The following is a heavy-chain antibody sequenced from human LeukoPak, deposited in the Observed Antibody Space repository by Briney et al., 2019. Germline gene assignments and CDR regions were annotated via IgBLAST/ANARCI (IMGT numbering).Heavy chain of an antibody. V-gene: IGHV4-4*07. Sequence: SETLSLTCTVSGGSISSYYWSWIRQPAGKGLEWIGRIYTSGSTNYNPSLKSRVTMSVDTSKNQFSLKLSSVTAADTAVYYCAREHYYDSSGPPGDFDYWGQGTLVTVSS. J-gene: IGHJ4*02. CDR1: GGSISSYY. CDR2: IYTSGST. D-gene: IGHD3-22*01. CDR3: AREHYYDSSGPPGDFDY.